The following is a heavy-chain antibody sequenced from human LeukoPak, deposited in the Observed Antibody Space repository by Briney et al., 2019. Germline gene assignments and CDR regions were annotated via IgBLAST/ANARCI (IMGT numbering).Heavy chain of an antibody. CDR2: ISSSGSTI. CDR3: SRGAARMVEMGTIISFEY. J-gene: IGHJ4*02. D-gene: IGHD5-24*01. Sequence: GGSLRLSCAASGFTFSDYYMSWIRQAPGKGLEWVSYISSSGSTIYYADSVKGRFTISRDNAKNSLYLQMNSLRAEDTAVYYYSRGAARMVEMGTIISFEYWGQGTLVTVSS. CDR1: GFTFSDYY. V-gene: IGHV3-11*04.